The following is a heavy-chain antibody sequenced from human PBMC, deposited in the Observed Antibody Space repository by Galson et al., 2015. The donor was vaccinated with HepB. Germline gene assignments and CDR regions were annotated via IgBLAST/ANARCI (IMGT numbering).Heavy chain of an antibody. V-gene: IGHV3-11*03. CDR2: IVNSGTTYT. D-gene: IGHD3-16*01. CDR3: AGLRYFDRGERYFDY. CDR1: GFTFSDYY. Sequence: SLRLSCAASGFTFSDYYMSWIRQAPGKGLEWISYIVNSGTTYTNYADSVKGRFTISRDNAKNSLYLQMNRLRVEDTAVYYCAGLRYFDRGERYFDYGGQGALVTVSS. J-gene: IGHJ4*02.